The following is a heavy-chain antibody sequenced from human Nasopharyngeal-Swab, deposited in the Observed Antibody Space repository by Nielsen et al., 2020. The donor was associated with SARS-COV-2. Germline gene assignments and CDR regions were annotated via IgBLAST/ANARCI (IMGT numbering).Heavy chain of an antibody. J-gene: IGHJ4*02. CDR1: GFTFSSYS. CDR3: ARPLYVDGHHIDY. D-gene: IGHD2-8*01. Sequence: GESLKISCAASGFTFSSYSMNWVRQAPGKGLEWVSSISSSSSYIYYADSVKGRFTISRDNAKNSLYLQMNSLRAEDTAVYYCARPLYVDGHHIDYWGQGTLVTVSS. CDR2: ISSSSSYI. V-gene: IGHV3-21*01.